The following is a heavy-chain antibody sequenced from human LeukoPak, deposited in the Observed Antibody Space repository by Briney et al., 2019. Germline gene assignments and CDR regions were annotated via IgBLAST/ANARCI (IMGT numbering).Heavy chain of an antibody. CDR2: IYYSGTT. CDR1: GGSISGYY. D-gene: IGHD3-22*01. J-gene: IGHJ3*02. CDR3: ARAYDTSGYYFAFDI. Sequence: PSETLSLTCAVSGGSISGYYWSWIRQPPGKGPEWIGYIYYSGTTSYNPSFQSRVTISLDTSKNQFSLKLSSVTAADTAVYYCARAYDTSGYYFAFDIWGQGTLVTVSS. V-gene: IGHV4-59*01.